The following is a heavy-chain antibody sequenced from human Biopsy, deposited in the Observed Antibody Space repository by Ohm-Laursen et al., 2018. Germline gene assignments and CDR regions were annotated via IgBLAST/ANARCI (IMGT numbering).Heavy chain of an antibody. CDR2: IIPILGTV. CDR1: GDTFTTSA. D-gene: IGHD3-10*01. Sequence: SVKVSCKASGDTFTTSAISWVRQVPGHGLDWMGRIIPILGTVDYGQNFQGRVTIRADTSTTFLELTSLRYDDTAVHYCASGDIGGIGLDVWGLGTTVTVSS. V-gene: IGHV1-69*04. J-gene: IGHJ6*02. CDR3: ASGDIGGIGLDV.